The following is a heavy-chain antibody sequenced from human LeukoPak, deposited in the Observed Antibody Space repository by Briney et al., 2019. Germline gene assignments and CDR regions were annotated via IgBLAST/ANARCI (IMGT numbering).Heavy chain of an antibody. J-gene: IGHJ4*02. CDR2: INQDGSEE. CDR3: VRDGGVSGYDLLDY. CDR1: GFTFSHYW. Sequence: GGSLRLSCAASGFTFSHYWMTWVRQAPGKGLEWVAQINQDGSEEYYMDSVKARFTISRDNAKNSVFLQMNSLRAEDAAVYYCVRDGGVSGYDLLDYWGQGTLVTVSS. V-gene: IGHV3-7*01. D-gene: IGHD5-12*01.